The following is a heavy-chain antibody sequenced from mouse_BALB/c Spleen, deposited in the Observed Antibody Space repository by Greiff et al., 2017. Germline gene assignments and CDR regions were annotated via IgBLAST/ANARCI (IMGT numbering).Heavy chain of an antibody. Sequence: EVMLVESGGGLVQPGGSLRLSCATSGFTFTDYYMSWVRQPPGKALEWLGFIRNKANGYTTEYSASVKGRFTISRDNSQSILYLQMNTLRAEDSATYYCARDGEPHFDYWGQGTTLTVSS. CDR2: IRNKANGYTT. CDR1: GFTFTDYY. J-gene: IGHJ2*01. CDR3: ARDGEPHFDY. V-gene: IGHV7-3*02.